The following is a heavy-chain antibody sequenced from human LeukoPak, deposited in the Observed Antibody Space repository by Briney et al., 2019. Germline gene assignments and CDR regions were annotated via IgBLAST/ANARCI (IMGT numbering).Heavy chain of an antibody. CDR3: ARVMEYYDYVWGSYRYTVDY. V-gene: IGHV1-18*01. Sequence: ASVKVSCKASGYTFTSYGISWVRQAPGQGLEWMGWISAYNGNTNYAQKLRGRVTMTTDTSTSTAYMELRSLRSDDTAVYYCARVMEYYDYVWGSYRYTVDYWGQGTLVTVSS. CDR1: GYTFTSYG. D-gene: IGHD3-16*02. CDR2: ISAYNGNT. J-gene: IGHJ4*02.